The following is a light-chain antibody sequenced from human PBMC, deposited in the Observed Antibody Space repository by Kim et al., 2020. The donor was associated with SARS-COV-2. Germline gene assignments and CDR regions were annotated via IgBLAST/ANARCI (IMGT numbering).Light chain of an antibody. CDR3: QQHNNWPPQYT. V-gene: IGKV3-15*01. Sequence: EIVMTQSPAPLSVSPGEKVTLSCRASQSVSSNLVWYQQKPGQPPRLLIYGASTRATGIPARFSGGGSGTEFTLTISSLQSEDFAVYYCQQHNNWPPQYTFGQGTKLEI. J-gene: IGKJ2*01. CDR1: QSVSSN. CDR2: GAS.